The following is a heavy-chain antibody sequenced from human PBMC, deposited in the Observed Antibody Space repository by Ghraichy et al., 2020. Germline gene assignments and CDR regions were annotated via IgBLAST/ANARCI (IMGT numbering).Heavy chain of an antibody. CDR2: INHSGST. J-gene: IGHJ6*02. Sequence: SETLSLTCAVYGGSFSGYYWSWIRQPPGKGLEWIGEINHSGSTNYNPSLKSRVTISVDTSKNQFSLKLSSVTDADTAVYYCARGQRSYYDILTGYYSPSGMDVWGQGTTVTVSS. V-gene: IGHV4-34*01. D-gene: IGHD3-9*01. CDR3: ARGQRSYYDILTGYYSPSGMDV. CDR1: GGSFSGYY.